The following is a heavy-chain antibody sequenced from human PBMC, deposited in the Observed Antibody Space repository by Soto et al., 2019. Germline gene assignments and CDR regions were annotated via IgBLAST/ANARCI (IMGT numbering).Heavy chain of an antibody. J-gene: IGHJ3*02. Sequence: GESLKISCKGSGYSFTNYWIGWVRQMPGKGLEWMGIIYPGDSDTRYSPSFRGQVTISADKSISTAYLQWSSLKASDTAIYYCARRYCSGSNCYSGAFDIWGQGTVVTVSS. CDR2: IYPGDSDT. V-gene: IGHV5-51*01. CDR3: ARRYCSGSNCYSGAFDI. D-gene: IGHD2-15*01. CDR1: GYSFTNYW.